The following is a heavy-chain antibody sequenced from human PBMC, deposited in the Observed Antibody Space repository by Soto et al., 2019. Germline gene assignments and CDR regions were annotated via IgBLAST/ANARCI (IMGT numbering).Heavy chain of an antibody. CDR2: ISDSGSPT. CDR1: GFNFRNYA. D-gene: IGHD3-16*01. Sequence: PGGSLRLSCAASGFNFRNYAMSWVRQAPGKGLRWVSVISDSGSPTSYADSVKGRFIISRDNSRNTLYLQMHSLRAEDTAVYYCVKFGSRTLPDFWGQGTLVTVSS. J-gene: IGHJ4*02. V-gene: IGHV3-23*01. CDR3: VKFGSRTLPDF.